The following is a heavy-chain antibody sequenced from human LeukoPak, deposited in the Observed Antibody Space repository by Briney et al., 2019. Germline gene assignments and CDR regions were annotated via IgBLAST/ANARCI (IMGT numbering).Heavy chain of an antibody. CDR2: IYYSGST. J-gene: IGHJ3*02. CDR1: GGSISSYY. Sequence: PSETLSLTCTVSGGSISSYYWSWIRQPPGKGLEWIGYIYYSGSTNYNPSLKSRVTISVDTSKSQFSLKLSSVTAADTAVYYCARRCSDSSGYPRDAFDIWGQGTMVTVSS. V-gene: IGHV4-59*01. CDR3: ARRCSDSSGYPRDAFDI. D-gene: IGHD3-22*01.